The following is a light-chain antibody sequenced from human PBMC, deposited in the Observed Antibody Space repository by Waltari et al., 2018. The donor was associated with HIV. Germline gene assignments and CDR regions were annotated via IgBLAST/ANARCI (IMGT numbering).Light chain of an antibody. CDR2: RND. Sequence: QSVLSQPPSASGTPGQRVTISCSGSSSNIGTNNVYWYKQFAGTAPKLLIYRNDHRPSGVPDRFSGSKSGTSASLVISGLRSEDEADYYCASRDDSLSVHVIFGGGTKLTVL. CDR3: ASRDDSLSVHVI. J-gene: IGLJ2*01. V-gene: IGLV1-47*01. CDR1: SSNIGTNN.